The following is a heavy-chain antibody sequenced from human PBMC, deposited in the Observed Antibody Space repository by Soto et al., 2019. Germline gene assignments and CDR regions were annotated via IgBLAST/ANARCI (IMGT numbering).Heavy chain of an antibody. CDR2: IYYSGST. CDR3: ASTSTYFDY. Sequence: SETLSLTCTVSCGSVSSGSYYWSWIRQPPGKGLEWIGYIYYSGSTNYNPSLKSRVTISVDTSKNQFSLKLSSVTAADTAVYYCASTSTYFDYWGQGTLVTVSS. V-gene: IGHV4-61*01. CDR1: CGSVSSGSYY. J-gene: IGHJ4*02. D-gene: IGHD3-3*02.